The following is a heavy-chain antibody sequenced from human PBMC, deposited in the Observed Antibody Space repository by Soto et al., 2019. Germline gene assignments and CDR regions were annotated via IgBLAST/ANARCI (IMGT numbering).Heavy chain of an antibody. CDR1: GGSVSSGSYY. Sequence: SETLSLTCTVSGGSVSSGSYYWSWIRQPPGKGLEWIGYIYYSGSTNYNPSLKSRVTISVDTSKNRFSLKLSSVTAADTAVYYCARETYYDFWSGHPNYYYYGMDVWGQGTTVTVSS. D-gene: IGHD3-3*01. J-gene: IGHJ6*02. V-gene: IGHV4-61*01. CDR3: ARETYYDFWSGHPNYYYYGMDV. CDR2: IYYSGST.